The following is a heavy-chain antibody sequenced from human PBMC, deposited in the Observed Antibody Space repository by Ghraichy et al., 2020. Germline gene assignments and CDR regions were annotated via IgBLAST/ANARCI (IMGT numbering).Heavy chain of an antibody. CDR3: ARHKSGLLRYFEDYFDY. J-gene: IGHJ4*02. CDR1: GGSISSSSYY. Sequence: SETLSLTCTVSGGSISSSSYYWGWIRQPPGKGLEWIGSIYYSGSTYYNPSLKSRVTISVDTSKNQFSLKLSSVTAADTAVYYCARHKSGLLRYFEDYFDYWGQGTLVTVSS. V-gene: IGHV4-39*01. CDR2: IYYSGST. D-gene: IGHD3-9*01.